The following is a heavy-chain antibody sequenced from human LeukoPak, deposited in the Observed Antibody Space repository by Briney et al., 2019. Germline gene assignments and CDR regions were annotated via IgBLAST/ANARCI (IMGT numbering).Heavy chain of an antibody. V-gene: IGHV3-7*01. D-gene: IGHD2-8*01. CDR1: GFTFSTFW. J-gene: IGHJ4*02. CDR3: ARDPVGYCTNGVCSYFDY. CDR2: INQDGSEK. Sequence: GGSLRLSCAGSGFTFSTFWMSWVRQAPGKGLEWVAIINQDGSEKYYVDSVKGRFTISRDNAKNSLYLQMNSLRAEDTAVYYCARDPVGYCTNGVCSYFDYWGQGTLVTVSS.